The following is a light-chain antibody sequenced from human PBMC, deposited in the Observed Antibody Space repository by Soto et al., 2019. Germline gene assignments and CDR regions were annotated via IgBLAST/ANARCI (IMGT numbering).Light chain of an antibody. CDR3: QQYYSNPT. CDR2: WAS. J-gene: IGKJ1*01. V-gene: IGKV4-1*01. CDR1: QSVLYSSNSKNY. Sequence: DNVMTQSPDSLAVSLGERATINCRSSQSVLYSSNSKNYIAWYQQKAGQPPRLLIYWASTRESGVPDRFSGKGTATVIALTSSSREAEDGAVYYCQQYYSNPTFGQGTKVEIK.